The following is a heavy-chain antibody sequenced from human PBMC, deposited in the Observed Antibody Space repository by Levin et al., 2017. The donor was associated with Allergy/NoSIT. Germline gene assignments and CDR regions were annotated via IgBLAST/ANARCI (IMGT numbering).Heavy chain of an antibody. V-gene: IGHV4-59*01. CDR3: ARGERLGPDY. CDR1: GGSISPYY. D-gene: IGHD3-16*01. Sequence: SETLSLTCTVSGGSISPYYWSWIRQPPGMGLEWIAYIFHSGVANYNPSLKSRLTVSMDMSKSQFSLHLSSVTASDTAVYYCARGERLGPDYWGQGTLVTVSS. CDR2: IFHSGVA. J-gene: IGHJ4*02.